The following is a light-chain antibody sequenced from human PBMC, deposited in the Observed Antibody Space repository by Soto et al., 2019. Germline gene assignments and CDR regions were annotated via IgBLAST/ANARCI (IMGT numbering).Light chain of an antibody. V-gene: IGKV3-20*01. Sequence: EIVLTQSPGTLSLSPGERATLSCRASQSVGINLAWHQQKPGQAPRLLIYGASSRATGTPERFSGSGSGTDFTLTIRRLEPEDFAVYYCQQYGSSMWTFGQGTKVDIK. CDR2: GAS. CDR1: QSVGIN. CDR3: QQYGSSMWT. J-gene: IGKJ1*01.